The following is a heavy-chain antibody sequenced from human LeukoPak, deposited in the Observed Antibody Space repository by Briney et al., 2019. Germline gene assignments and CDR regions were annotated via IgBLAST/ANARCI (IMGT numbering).Heavy chain of an antibody. CDR2: IKQDGSEK. D-gene: IGHD6-19*01. J-gene: IGHJ4*02. V-gene: IGHV3-7*03. Sequence: PGGSLRLSCAVSGFTFSSYWMSWVRQAPGKGLEWVANIKQDGSEKYYVDSVKGRFTISRDNAKSSLYLQMNSLRAEDTAVYYCARVRGPYSSGWYYFDYWGQGTLVTVSS. CDR3: ARVRGPYSSGWYYFDY. CDR1: GFTFSSYW.